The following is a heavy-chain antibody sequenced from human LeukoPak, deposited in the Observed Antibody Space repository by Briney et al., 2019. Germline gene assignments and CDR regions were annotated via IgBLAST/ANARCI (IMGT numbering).Heavy chain of an antibody. J-gene: IGHJ6*02. CDR1: GYTFTSYG. CDR2: ISAYNCNT. Sequence: ASVTVSCKASGYTFTSYGISWVRQAPGQGLEWMGCISAYNCNTNYAQKLQGRVTMTTDTSTSTADMELRSLRSDDTAVYYCARLYSSRPYYYYYYGMDVWGQGTTVTVSS. D-gene: IGHD6-13*01. CDR3: ARLYSSRPYYYYYYGMDV. V-gene: IGHV1-18*01.